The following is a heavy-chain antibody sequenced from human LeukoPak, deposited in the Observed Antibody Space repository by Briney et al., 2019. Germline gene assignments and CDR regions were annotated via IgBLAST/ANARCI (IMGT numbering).Heavy chain of an antibody. J-gene: IGHJ6*03. CDR1: GFSFSSYW. Sequence: PGGSLRLSCAASGFSFSSYWMSWVRQAPGKGLEWVANIKQDGSEKYYVDSVKGRFTISRDNDKNSLYLQMNSLRAEDTAVYYCARAMVRGVISYYYYYYMDVWGKGTTVTVSS. V-gene: IGHV3-7*01. CDR3: ARAMVRGVISYYYYYYMDV. CDR2: IKQDGSEK. D-gene: IGHD3-10*01.